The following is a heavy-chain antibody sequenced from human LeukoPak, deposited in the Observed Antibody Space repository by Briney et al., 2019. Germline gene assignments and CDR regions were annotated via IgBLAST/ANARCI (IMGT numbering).Heavy chain of an antibody. V-gene: IGHV3-74*01. Sequence: GGSLRLSCAASGSTFSSYWMHWVRQAPEKGLVWVSLINSDGSSTVYADSVKGRFTISRDNVKNTLYLQMNSLRAEDTAVYYCARGLTIFGVVNDAFDIWGQGTMVTVSS. D-gene: IGHD3-3*01. CDR1: GSTFSSYW. CDR3: ARGLTIFGVVNDAFDI. CDR2: INSDGSST. J-gene: IGHJ3*02.